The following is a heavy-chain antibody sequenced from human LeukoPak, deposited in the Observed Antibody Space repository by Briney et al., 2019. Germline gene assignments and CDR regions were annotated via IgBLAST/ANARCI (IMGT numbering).Heavy chain of an antibody. Sequence: GGSLRLSCTASGFTFGDYAMSWAGQAPGKGRDWVGFIRSKAHGGTTEYAASLKGRFTISRVDSKSIAYLQMNGLETEETVLYCCTRDVGGSGGCDYWGQGTLVTVSS. CDR3: TRDVGGSGGCDY. J-gene: IGHJ4*01. CDR2: IRSKAHGGTT. D-gene: IGHD3-16*01. CDR1: GFTFGDYA. V-gene: IGHV3-49*04.